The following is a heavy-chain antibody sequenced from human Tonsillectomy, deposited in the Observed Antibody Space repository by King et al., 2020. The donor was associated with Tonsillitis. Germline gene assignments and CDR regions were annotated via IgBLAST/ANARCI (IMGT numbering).Heavy chain of an antibody. CDR2: IKQDGSEK. J-gene: IGHJ6*02. V-gene: IGHV3-7*03. D-gene: IGHD1-26*01. CDR1: GFTFSSYW. Sequence: DVQLVESGGGLVQPGGSLRLSCAASGFTFSSYWMSWVRQAPGKGLEWVANIKQDGSEKYYVDSVKGRFTISRDNAKNSLYLQMNSLRAEDTAVYYCAREVSGYSYGMDVWGQGTTVTVSS. CDR3: AREVSGYSYGMDV.